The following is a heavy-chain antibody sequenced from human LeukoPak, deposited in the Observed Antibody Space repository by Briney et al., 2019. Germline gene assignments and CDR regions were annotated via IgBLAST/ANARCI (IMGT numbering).Heavy chain of an antibody. D-gene: IGHD1-14*01. Sequence: GGSLRLSCVTSGFTFSSYGMHWVRQAPGKGLEWVAFIRCDESNKYYADSVKGRFTISRDNSKNTLYLQMNSLRAEDTAVYYCAKGDKPGYWGQGTLITVSS. CDR2: IRCDESNK. J-gene: IGHJ4*02. V-gene: IGHV3-30*02. CDR1: GFTFSSYG. CDR3: AKGDKPGY.